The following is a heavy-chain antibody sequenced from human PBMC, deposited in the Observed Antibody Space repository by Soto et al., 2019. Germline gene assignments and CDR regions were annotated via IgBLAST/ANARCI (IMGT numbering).Heavy chain of an antibody. CDR1: GFTFSRYA. V-gene: IGHV3-23*01. D-gene: IGHD6-19*01. J-gene: IGHJ4*02. CDR2: IPGSGDNT. Sequence: PGGSLRLSCAASGFTFSRYAMSWVRQAPEKGLEWVSGIPGSGDNTYYADSVRGRFTISRDNSKNTLYLQMNSLRAEDTAVYHCAKETAVGGQPLFDYWGQGALVTSPQ. CDR3: AKETAVGGQPLFDY.